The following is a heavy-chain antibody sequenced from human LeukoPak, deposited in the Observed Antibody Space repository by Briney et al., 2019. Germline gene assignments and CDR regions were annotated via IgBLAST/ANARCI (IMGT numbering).Heavy chain of an antibody. V-gene: IGHV1-2*02. CDR2: INPNSGGT. CDR3: ARQSAYGSGSSGAFDI. CDR1: GYTFTGYY. J-gene: IGHJ3*02. Sequence: WASVKVSCKASGYTFTGYYMHWVRQAPGQGLEWMGWINPNSGGTNYAQKFQGRVTMTRDTSISTAYMELSRLRSDDTAVYYCARQSAYGSGSSGAFDIWGQGTMVTFSS. D-gene: IGHD3-10*01.